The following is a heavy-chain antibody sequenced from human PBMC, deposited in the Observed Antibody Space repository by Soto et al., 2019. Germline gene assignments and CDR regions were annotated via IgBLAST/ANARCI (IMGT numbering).Heavy chain of an antibody. Sequence: PGESLKISCKGSGYSFTSYWIGWVRQMPGKGLEWMGIIYPGDSDTRYSPSFQGQVTISADKSISTAYLRWSSLKASDTAMYYCATCRTSCYSNPSYYYYYGMDVWGQGTTVTVSS. J-gene: IGHJ6*02. CDR3: ATCRTSCYSNPSYYYYYGMDV. CDR1: GYSFTSYW. V-gene: IGHV5-51*01. D-gene: IGHD2-2*01. CDR2: IYPGDSDT.